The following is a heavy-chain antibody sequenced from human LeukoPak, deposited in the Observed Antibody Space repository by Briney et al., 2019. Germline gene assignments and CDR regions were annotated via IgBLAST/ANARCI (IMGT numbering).Heavy chain of an antibody. CDR1: GGSISSSSYY. CDR3: ARDRYYYDSSGYYYMDV. Sequence: SETLSLTCTVSGGSISSSSYYWGWIRQPPGKGLEWIGSIYYSGSTYYNPSLKSRVTTSVDTSKNQFSLKLSSVTAADTAVYYCARDRYYYDSSGYYYMDVWGKGTTVTVSS. D-gene: IGHD3-22*01. CDR2: IYYSGST. V-gene: IGHV4-39*07. J-gene: IGHJ6*03.